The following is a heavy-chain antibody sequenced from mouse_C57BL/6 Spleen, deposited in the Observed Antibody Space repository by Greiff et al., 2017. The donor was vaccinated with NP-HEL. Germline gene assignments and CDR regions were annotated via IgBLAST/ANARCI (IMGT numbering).Heavy chain of an antibody. V-gene: IGHV2-2*01. D-gene: IGHD2-13*01. Sequence: QVQLKQSGPGLVQPSQSLSITCTVSGFSLTSYGVHWVRQSPGTGLEWLGVIWSGGSTDYNAAFISRLSISKDKSKSQVYFKMNRLQAEDSAIYYCAREKGDVYAMDYWGQGTSVTVSS. CDR3: AREKGDVYAMDY. J-gene: IGHJ4*01. CDR1: GFSLTSYG. CDR2: IWSGGST.